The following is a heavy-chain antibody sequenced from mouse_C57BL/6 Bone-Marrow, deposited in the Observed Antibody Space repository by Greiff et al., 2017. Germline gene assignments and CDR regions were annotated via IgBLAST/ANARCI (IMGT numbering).Heavy chain of an antibody. D-gene: IGHD2-4*01. Sequence: QVQLQQPGAELVRPGTSVKLSCKASGYTFTSYWMHWVKQRPGQGLEWIGVIDPSDSYTNYNQKFKGKATLTVDTSSSTAYMQLSSLTSEDSAVYYCERFDDCELDYWGQGTTLTVSS. CDR2: IDPSDSYT. CDR3: ERFDDCELDY. V-gene: IGHV1-59*01. J-gene: IGHJ2*01. CDR1: GYTFTSYW.